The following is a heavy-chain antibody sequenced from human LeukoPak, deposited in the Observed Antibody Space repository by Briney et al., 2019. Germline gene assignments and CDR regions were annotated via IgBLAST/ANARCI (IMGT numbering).Heavy chain of an antibody. CDR2: ISIDGTNT. D-gene: IGHD1-1*01. J-gene: IGHJ4*01. V-gene: IGHV3-30*18. Sequence: GGGLRLSCAASRFTFSNYGIHWVRQAPGKGLEWVAVISIDGTNTHNAHSLKGRFSVSRDNSKKAVYLQLNSLRPEDTAIYFCAKDRIQLWPRNPPHEIDFWGHGALVAAS. CDR3: AKDRIQLWPRNPPHEIDF. CDR1: RFTFSNYG.